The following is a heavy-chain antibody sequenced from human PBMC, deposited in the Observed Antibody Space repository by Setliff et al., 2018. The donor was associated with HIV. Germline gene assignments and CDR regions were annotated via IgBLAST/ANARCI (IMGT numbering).Heavy chain of an antibody. CDR1: GYIFSSYG. CDR3: ARDREAGNWYFDL. CDR2: ISAYNGNI. V-gene: IGHV1-18*01. D-gene: IGHD6-13*01. Sequence: ASVKVSCKASGYIFSSYGISWVRQAPGQGLEWMGWISAYNGNINYAQKFQGRVTMTTDTSTSTAHMELRSLRSDDTAVYYCARDREAGNWYFDLWGPETLLVTVSS. J-gene: IGHJ2*01.